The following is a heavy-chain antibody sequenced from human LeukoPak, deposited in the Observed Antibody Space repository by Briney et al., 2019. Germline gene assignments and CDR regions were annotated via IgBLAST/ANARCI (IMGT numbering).Heavy chain of an antibody. Sequence: GGSLRLSCAASGFTFSGYSMNWVRQAPGKGLEWVSSISSSSSYIYYADSVKGRFTISRDNAKNSLYLQMNSLRAEDTAVYYCARNRDSSGYYLGPFDYWGQGTLVTV. CDR1: GFTFSGYS. D-gene: IGHD3-22*01. V-gene: IGHV3-21*01. J-gene: IGHJ4*02. CDR2: ISSSSSYI. CDR3: ARNRDSSGYYLGPFDY.